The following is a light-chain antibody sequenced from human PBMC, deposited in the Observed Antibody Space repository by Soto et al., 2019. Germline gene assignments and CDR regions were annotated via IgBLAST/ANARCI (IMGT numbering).Light chain of an antibody. Sequence: EIVMTQSPGTLSVSPGERATLSCRASQSVSSSLAWYQQKPGQAPRLLMYGASTRATGTPARFSGSGSGTEFTLTINRLDPEDFAVYYCQQYGSSVYTFGQGTKLEIK. V-gene: IGKV3-20*01. CDR1: QSVSSS. J-gene: IGKJ2*01. CDR2: GAS. CDR3: QQYGSSVYT.